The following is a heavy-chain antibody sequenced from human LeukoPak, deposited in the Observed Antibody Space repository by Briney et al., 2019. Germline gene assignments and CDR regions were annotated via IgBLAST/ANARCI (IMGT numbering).Heavy chain of an antibody. CDR1: GGSIKSHF. Sequence: SETLSLTCTVSGGSIKSHFWSWVRQPPGKRLEWIGYMFHSGTTNYNPSLKSRVTISVDTSKNQFSLRLTSVTAADTAVYYCVRTNPWDLTYYFDYWGQGTLVTVSS. J-gene: IGHJ4*02. V-gene: IGHV4-59*11. CDR3: VRTNPWDLTYYFDY. CDR2: MFHSGTT. D-gene: IGHD1-14*01.